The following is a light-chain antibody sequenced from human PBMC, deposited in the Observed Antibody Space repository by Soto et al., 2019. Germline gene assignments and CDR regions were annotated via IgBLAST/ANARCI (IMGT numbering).Light chain of an antibody. CDR1: SSDVGAYNY. CDR3: SSYTSTSTVV. CDR2: GVS. Sequence: QSALTQPASVSGSPGQSITISCSGTSSDVGAYNYVSWYQQHPGKAPKLMIYGVSDRPSGLSNRFSGSKSGNTASLTISGLQAEDEADYYCSSYTSTSTVVFGGATQLTVL. V-gene: IGLV2-14*01. J-gene: IGLJ2*01.